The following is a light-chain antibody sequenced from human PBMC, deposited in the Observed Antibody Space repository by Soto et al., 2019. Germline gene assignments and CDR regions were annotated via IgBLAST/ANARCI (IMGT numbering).Light chain of an antibody. J-gene: IGKJ4*01. Sequence: DIQMTQSPSTLSASVGDRVTITCRASQSISSWLAWYQQKPGKAPKLLIYSASILETGVPSRFWGSTSGTDFSLTISSLQPEDFGTYYCQQSNSFPLTFGGGTKVDIK. V-gene: IGKV1-5*01. CDR3: QQSNSFPLT. CDR1: QSISSW. CDR2: SAS.